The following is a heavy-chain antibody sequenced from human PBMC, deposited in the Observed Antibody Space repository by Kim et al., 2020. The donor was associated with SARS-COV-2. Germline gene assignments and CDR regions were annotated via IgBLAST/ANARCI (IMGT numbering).Heavy chain of an antibody. CDR1: GGSISSHY. D-gene: IGHD5-12*01. CDR3: ARDPPGPDYSFDL. V-gene: IGHV4-59*11. Sequence: SETLSLTCIVSGGSISSHYWSWIRQPPGKALEWIGYIDYSGSTNSNPSLKSRVTISVDTSKNQSSLKLSSVTAADTAVYYCARDPPGPDYSFDLWGQGTRVIVSS. J-gene: IGHJ3*01. CDR2: IDYSGST.